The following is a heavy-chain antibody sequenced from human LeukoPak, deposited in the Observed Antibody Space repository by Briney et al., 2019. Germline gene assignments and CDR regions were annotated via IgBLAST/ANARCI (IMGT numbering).Heavy chain of an antibody. V-gene: IGHV3-49*04. CDR2: IRSKAYGGTT. CDR1: GFTFGDYA. J-gene: IGHJ4*02. CDR3: TRDSSGWFQPFDY. D-gene: IGHD6-19*01. Sequence: GGSLRLSCTASGFTFGDYAMNWVRQAPGKGLEWIGFIRSKAYGGTTEYAASVKGRFTISRDDSKSIAYLQMSSLKTEDTAVYYCTRDSSGWFQPFDYWGQGTLVTVSS.